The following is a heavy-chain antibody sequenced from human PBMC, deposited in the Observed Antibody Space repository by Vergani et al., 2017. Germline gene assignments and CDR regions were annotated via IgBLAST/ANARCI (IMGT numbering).Heavy chain of an antibody. CDR2: IYYSGST. CDR3: ARHKEQLVPGNYYYYYYMDV. D-gene: IGHD6-13*01. CDR1: GGSISSGDYY. Sequence: AQLKESGPGLVKPSQTLSLTCTVSGGSISSGDYYWSWIRQPPGKGLEWIGYIYYSGSTYYNPSLKSRVTISVDTSKNQFSLKLSSVTAADTAVYYCARHKEQLVPGNYYYYYYMDVWGKGTTVTVSS. J-gene: IGHJ6*03. V-gene: IGHV4-30-4*08.